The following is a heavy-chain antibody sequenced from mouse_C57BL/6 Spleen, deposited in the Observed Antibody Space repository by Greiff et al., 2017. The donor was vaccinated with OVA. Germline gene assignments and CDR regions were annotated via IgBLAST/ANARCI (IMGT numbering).Heavy chain of an antibody. CDR1: GYTFTSYW. J-gene: IGHJ2*01. V-gene: IGHV1-64*01. CDR3: ARKEYYGSSYYFDY. CDR2: IHPNSGST. Sequence: VQLQQPGAELVKPGASVKLSCKASGYTFTSYWMHWVKQRPGQGLEWIGMIHPNSGSTNYNEKFKSKATLTVYKSSSTAYMQLSSLTSDDSAVYYCARKEYYGSSYYFDYWGQGTTLTVSS. D-gene: IGHD1-1*01.